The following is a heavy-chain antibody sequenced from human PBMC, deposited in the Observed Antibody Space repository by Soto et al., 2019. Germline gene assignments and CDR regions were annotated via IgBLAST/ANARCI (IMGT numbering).Heavy chain of an antibody. Sequence: GGSLRLACAASGFTFDDYAMHWVRQAPGKGLEWVSGISWNSGSIGYADSVEGRFTISRDNAKNSLYLQMNSLRAEDTALYYCAKGGYSSSWYPLDYWGQGTLVTVSS. V-gene: IGHV3-9*01. CDR3: AKGGYSSSWYPLDY. CDR2: ISWNSGSI. J-gene: IGHJ4*02. CDR1: GFTFDDYA. D-gene: IGHD6-13*01.